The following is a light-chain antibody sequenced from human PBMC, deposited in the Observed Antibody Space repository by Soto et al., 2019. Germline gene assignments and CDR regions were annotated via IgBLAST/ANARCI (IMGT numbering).Light chain of an antibody. V-gene: IGLV3-9*01. CDR2: RDT. J-gene: IGLJ2*01. Sequence: SYELTQPLSVSVALGQTARITCGGHNIGSKSVHWYQQRPGQAPVLIIYRDTNQPSGIPERFSGSNSGNTATLTLSRAQVGDEADYFCHAWDSNTVVFGGGTKLTVL. CDR1: NIGSKS. CDR3: HAWDSNTVV.